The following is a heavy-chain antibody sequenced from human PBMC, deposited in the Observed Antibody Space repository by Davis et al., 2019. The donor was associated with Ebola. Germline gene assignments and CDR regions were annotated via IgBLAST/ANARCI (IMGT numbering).Heavy chain of an antibody. CDR1: GYTFTSYD. V-gene: IGHV1-8*03. CDR3: ARGVKEYHYYDFWSGAAFGGYYFDY. CDR2: MNPNSGNT. D-gene: IGHD3-3*01. J-gene: IGHJ4*02. Sequence: ASVKVSCKASGYTFTSYDINWVRQATGQGLEWMGWMNPNSGNTGYAQKFQGRVTITRNTSISTAYMELSSLRSEDTAVYYCARGVKEYHYYDFWSGAAFGGYYFDYWGQGTLVTVSS.